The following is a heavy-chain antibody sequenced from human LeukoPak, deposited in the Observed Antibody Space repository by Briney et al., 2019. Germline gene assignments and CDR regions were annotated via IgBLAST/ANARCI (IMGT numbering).Heavy chain of an antibody. Sequence: GGSLRLSCAASGFTFSSYGMHWVRQAPGKGLEWVAVISYDGSNKYYADSVKGRFTISRDNSKNTLYLQMNSLRAEDTAVYYCAKVFRSGSYMSDWGQGTLVTVSS. CDR3: AKVFRSGSYMSD. J-gene: IGHJ4*02. CDR2: ISYDGSNK. V-gene: IGHV3-30*18. CDR1: GFTFSSYG. D-gene: IGHD1-26*01.